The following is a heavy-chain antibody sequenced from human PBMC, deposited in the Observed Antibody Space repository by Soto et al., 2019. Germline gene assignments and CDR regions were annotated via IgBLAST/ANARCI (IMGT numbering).Heavy chain of an antibody. D-gene: IGHD2-2*02. CDR3: ARGGIVVVPAAIGLRWFDP. J-gene: IGHJ5*02. Sequence: QVQLVQSGAEVKKPGSSVKVSCKASGGTFSSYAISWVRQAPGQGLEWMGGIIPIFGTANYAQKFQGRVTITTDESTSPAYMELSRLRSEDTGVYYGARGGIVVVPAAIGLRWFDPWGQGTLVTVSS. CDR2: IIPIFGTA. CDR1: GGTFSSYA. V-gene: IGHV1-69*01.